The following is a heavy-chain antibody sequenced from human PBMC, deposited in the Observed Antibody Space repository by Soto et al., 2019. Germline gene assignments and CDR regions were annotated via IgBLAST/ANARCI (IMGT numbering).Heavy chain of an antibody. Sequence: AASVKVSCKASGGTFSSYAISWVRQAPGQGLEWMGGIIPIFGTANYAQKFQGRVTITADESTSTAYMELSSLRSEDTAVYYCARLAAAGIKQIDYWGQGTLVTVSS. CDR1: GGTFSSYA. V-gene: IGHV1-69*13. D-gene: IGHD6-13*01. CDR2: IIPIFGTA. CDR3: ARLAAAGIKQIDY. J-gene: IGHJ4*02.